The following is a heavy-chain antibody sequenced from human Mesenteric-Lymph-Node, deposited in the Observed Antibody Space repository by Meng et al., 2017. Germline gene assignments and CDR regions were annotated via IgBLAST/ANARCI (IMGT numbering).Heavy chain of an antibody. CDR3: ARGRVDSSSWYPEDNWFDP. CDR1: GYTFTSYD. J-gene: IGHJ5*02. D-gene: IGHD6-13*01. Sequence: ASVNVSCKASGYTFTSYDINWVRQATGQGLEWMGWMNPNSGNTGYAQKFQGRVTITRNTSISTAYMELSSLRSEDTAVYYCARGRVDSSSWYPEDNWFDPWGQGTLVTVSS. CDR2: MNPNSGNT. V-gene: IGHV1-8*03.